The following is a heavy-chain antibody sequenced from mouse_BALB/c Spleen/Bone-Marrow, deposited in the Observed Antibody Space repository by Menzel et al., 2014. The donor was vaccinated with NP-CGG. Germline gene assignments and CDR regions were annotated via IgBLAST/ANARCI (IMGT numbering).Heavy chain of an antibody. V-gene: IGHV1-54*01. CDR1: GYAFTNYL. CDR2: INPGSGGT. CDR3: ARQLGPPYAMDY. J-gene: IGHJ4*01. Sequence: VNLVESGAELVRPGTSVKVSCKASGYAFTNYLIEWVKQRPGQGLEWIGVINPGSGGTNYNEKFKGKATLTADKSSSTAYMQLSSLTSDDSAVYFCARQLGPPYAMDYWGQGTSVTVS. D-gene: IGHD3-1*01.